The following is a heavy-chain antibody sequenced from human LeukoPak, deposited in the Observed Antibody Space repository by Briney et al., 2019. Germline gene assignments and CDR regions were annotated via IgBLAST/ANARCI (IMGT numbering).Heavy chain of an antibody. V-gene: IGHV3-9*01. Sequence: PGGSLRLSCAASGFSFDDYAMHWVRQAPGKGLEWVSGISWNSDSIGYADSVKGRFTISRDNSKNTLYLQMNSLRAGDTALYYCAKDLGGEELFGYWGQGTLVTVSS. CDR3: AKDLGGEELFGY. J-gene: IGHJ4*02. CDR2: ISWNSDSI. CDR1: GFSFDDYA. D-gene: IGHD3-10*01.